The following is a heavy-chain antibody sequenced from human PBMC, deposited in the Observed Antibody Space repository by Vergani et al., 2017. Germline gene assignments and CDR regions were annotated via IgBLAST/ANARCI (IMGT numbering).Heavy chain of an antibody. CDR3: AKAGSVTSGSLQYNFYMDV. D-gene: IGHD3-10*01. V-gene: IGHV3-30*18. CDR1: GFSFSSHA. J-gene: IGHJ6*03. CDR2: ISNDGSKK. Sequence: QVQLAESGGGRVQPVRSLRLSCAASGFSFSSHAIHWVRQAPGKGLEWVAVISNDGSKKYYADSVKGRFTISRDNSKNTLDLQMNRLRTQDTAVYYCAKAGSVTSGSLQYNFYMDVWGKGTTVTVS.